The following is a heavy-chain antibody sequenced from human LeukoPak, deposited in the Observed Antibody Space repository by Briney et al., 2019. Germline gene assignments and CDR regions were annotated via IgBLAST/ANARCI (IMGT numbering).Heavy chain of an antibody. CDR2: ISGRGGST. V-gene: IGHV3-23*01. CDR1: GFTFSTYA. D-gene: IGHD6-6*01. J-gene: IGHJ6*03. Sequence: GGSLRLSCAASGFTFSTYAMSWVRQAPGKGLEWVSAISGRGGSTYYADSVKGRFTVSRDNSKNTLFLQMNSLRVEDTAVYYCAKTGSVAGYYYYMDVWGRGTTVTVPS. CDR3: AKTGSVAGYYYYMDV.